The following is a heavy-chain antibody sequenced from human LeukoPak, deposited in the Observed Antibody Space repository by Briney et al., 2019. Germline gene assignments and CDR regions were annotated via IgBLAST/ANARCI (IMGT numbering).Heavy chain of an antibody. V-gene: IGHV1-46*01. CDR1: GYTFTNYY. D-gene: IGHD5-24*01. J-gene: IGHJ4*02. Sequence: ASVKVSCKASGYTFTNYYMHWVRQAPGQGLEWVGMITSSGGDTTYARKFKGRVTMTRDTSTRTVYMEVSSLTSEDTAVYYCARDLRRGGYNWGCDHCGQGTLVTVSS. CDR3: ARDLRRGGYNWGCDH. CDR2: ITSSGGDT.